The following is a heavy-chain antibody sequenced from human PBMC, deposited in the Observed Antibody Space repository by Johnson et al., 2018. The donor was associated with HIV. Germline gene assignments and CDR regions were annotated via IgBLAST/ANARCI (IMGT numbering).Heavy chain of an antibody. CDR3: FIAPDAFDI. J-gene: IGHJ3*02. CDR1: GFSFSNAW. D-gene: IGHD6-13*01. Sequence: VQLVESGGGFVQPGGSLRLSCAGSGFSFSNAWMNWVRQAPGKGLEWVGRIKSKTYGGTTDYAAPVKGRFTISRDDSKNTLYLRMNSLRAEDTAVYYCFIAPDAFDIWGQGTMVTVSS. CDR2: IKSKTYGGTT. V-gene: IGHV3-15*01.